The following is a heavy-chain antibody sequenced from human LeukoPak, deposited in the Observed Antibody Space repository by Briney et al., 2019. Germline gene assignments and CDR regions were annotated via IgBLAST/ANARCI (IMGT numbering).Heavy chain of an antibody. CDR1: GYSFARYW. Sequence: GESLKISCKGSGYSFARYWIGWGRQMPGKGLEWSGINNSGGSGTIYSPSFQGQVTISADKSNSTSSLQWSSLEAPYTAIYYSAGSSYYYGSGSPDYWGQGTLVTVSS. CDR2: NNSGGSGT. V-gene: IGHV5-51*01. J-gene: IGHJ4*02. D-gene: IGHD3-10*01. CDR3: AGSSYYYGSGSPDY.